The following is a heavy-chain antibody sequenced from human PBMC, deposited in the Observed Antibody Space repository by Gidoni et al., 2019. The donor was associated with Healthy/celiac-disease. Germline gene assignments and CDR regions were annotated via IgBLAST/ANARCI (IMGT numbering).Heavy chain of an antibody. CDR2: ISYDVSNK. CDR1: GFTFSSYG. CDR3: AKFGTLKDLDYDFWSGYEYYFDY. V-gene: IGHV3-30*18. J-gene: IGHJ4*02. Sequence: QVQLVESGGGVVQPGRSLRLSCAASGFTFSSYGMHWVRQAPGKGLEWVAVISYDVSNKYYADSVKGRFTISRDNSKNTLYLQMNSLRAEDTAVYYCAKFGTLKDLDYDFWSGYEYYFDYWGQGTLVTVSS. D-gene: IGHD3-3*01.